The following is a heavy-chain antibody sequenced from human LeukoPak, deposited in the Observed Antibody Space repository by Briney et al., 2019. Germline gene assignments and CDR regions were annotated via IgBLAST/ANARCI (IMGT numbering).Heavy chain of an antibody. V-gene: IGHV4-31*03. D-gene: IGHD3-16*02. CDR1: GGSISSGGYY. CDR3: ARSGLRLGELSPNPFDY. CDR2: IYYSGST. Sequence: PSEPLSLTCTVSGGSISSGGYYWGWIRQHQGKGLEWIGYIYYSGSTYYNPSLKSRVTISVGTSKNQFSLKLSSVTASDTAVYYCARSGLRLGELSPNPFDYWGQGTLVTVSS. J-gene: IGHJ4*02.